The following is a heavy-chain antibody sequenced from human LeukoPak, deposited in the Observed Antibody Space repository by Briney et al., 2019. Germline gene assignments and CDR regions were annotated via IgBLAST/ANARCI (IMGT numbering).Heavy chain of an antibody. J-gene: IGHJ4*02. D-gene: IGHD2-21*02. CDR1: GCSISSGSYY. Sequence: SETLSLTCTFSGCSISSGSYYWSWIRQPAGKGLEWIGRIYTSGSTNYNPSLKSRVTISVDTSKNQFYLKLSSVTAADTAVYYCARGGYCGGDCYFYYWGQGTLVTVSS. V-gene: IGHV4-61*02. CDR3: ARGGYCGGDCYFYY. CDR2: IYTSGST.